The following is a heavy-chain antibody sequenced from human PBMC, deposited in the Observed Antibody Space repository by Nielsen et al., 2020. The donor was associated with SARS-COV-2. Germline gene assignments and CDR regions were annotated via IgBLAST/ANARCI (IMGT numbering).Heavy chain of an antibody. J-gene: IGHJ4*01. CDR2: IYGDSSTT. Sequence: GESLKISCAASGFTFSSYAMGWVRQAPGKGLECVSVIYGDSSTTYYADSVRGRFTISRDNSKNTLYLQMSSLRADDSALYYCASPFDYWGRGTLVTVSS. CDR1: GFTFSSYA. V-gene: IGHV3-23*03. CDR3: ASPFDY.